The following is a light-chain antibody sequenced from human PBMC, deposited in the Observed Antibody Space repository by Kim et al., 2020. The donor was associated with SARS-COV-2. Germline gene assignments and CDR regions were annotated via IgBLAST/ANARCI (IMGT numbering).Light chain of an antibody. CDR3: QSADTSNTYWL. CDR1: ALPKQY. CDR2: KDS. Sequence: SYELTQPPSVSVYPGQTARITCSGDALPKQYAYWYQQKPGQAPVLVIYKDSERPSGIPERFSGSSSGTTVTLTISGVQAEDEAEYYCQSADTSNTYWLFG. J-gene: IGLJ3*02. V-gene: IGLV3-25*03.